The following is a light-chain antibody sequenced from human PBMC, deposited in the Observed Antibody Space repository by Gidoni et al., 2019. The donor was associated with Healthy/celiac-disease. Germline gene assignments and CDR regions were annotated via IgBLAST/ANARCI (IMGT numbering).Light chain of an antibody. Sequence: EIVLTQSPATLSLSPGERATLSCRASQSVSSYLAWYQQKPGQAPRLLIYDAFRATGIPARFSGSGSGTDFTLTISSLEPEDFAVYYCQQRSNWAFTFGPGTKVDIK. J-gene: IGKJ3*01. CDR3: QQRSNWAFT. CDR1: QSVSSY. CDR2: DA. V-gene: IGKV3-11*01.